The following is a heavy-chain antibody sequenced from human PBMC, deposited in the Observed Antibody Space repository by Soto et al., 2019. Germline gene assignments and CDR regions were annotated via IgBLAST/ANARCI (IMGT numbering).Heavy chain of an antibody. CDR3: AVLRMEADYTWWFDP. D-gene: IGHD3-3*01. CDR2: IYYSGST. V-gene: IGHV4-59*08. Sequence: SETLSLTCTVSGASIRSYYWTWIRQPPGKGLEWIGYIYYSGSTNYSPSLKSRVTISVDASRNQFSLKLTSVTAADTAVYYCAVLRMEADYTWWFDPWGQGTLVTVSS. J-gene: IGHJ5*02. CDR1: GASIRSYY.